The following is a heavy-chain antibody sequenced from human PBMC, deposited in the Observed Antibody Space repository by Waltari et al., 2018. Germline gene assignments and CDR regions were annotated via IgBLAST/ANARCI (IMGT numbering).Heavy chain of an antibody. CDR3: ARDRYNWNYSAYYYYGMDV. CDR2: INPNSGGT. J-gene: IGHJ6*02. CDR1: GYTFTGYY. D-gene: IGHD1-7*01. Sequence: QVQLVQSGAEVKKPGASVKVSCKASGYTFTGYYMHWVRQAPGQGLEWMGWINPNSGGTNYAQKFQGRVTMTRDTSISTAYMELSRLRSDDTAVYYCARDRYNWNYSAYYYYGMDVWGQGTTVTVSS. V-gene: IGHV1-2*02.